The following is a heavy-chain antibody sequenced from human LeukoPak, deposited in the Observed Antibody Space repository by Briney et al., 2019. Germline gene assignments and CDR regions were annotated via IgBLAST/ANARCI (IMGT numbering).Heavy chain of an antibody. CDR3: ARALRQQLVTGWFDP. V-gene: IGHV4-4*07. Sequence: SETLSLTCTVSGGSISSYYWSWIRQPAGKGLEWIGHIYNSGSTNYNPSLKSRVTISVDTSKNQFSLKLISVTAADTAVYYCARALRQQLVTGWFDPWGQGTLVTVSS. CDR1: GGSISSYY. J-gene: IGHJ5*02. CDR2: IYNSGST. D-gene: IGHD6-13*01.